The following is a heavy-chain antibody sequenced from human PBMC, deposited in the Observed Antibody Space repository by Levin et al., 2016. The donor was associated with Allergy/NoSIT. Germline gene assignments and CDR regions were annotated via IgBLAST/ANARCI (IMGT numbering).Heavy chain of an antibody. V-gene: IGHV1-3*01. CDR1: GYTFTSYA. D-gene: IGHD2-15*01. J-gene: IGHJ5*02. Sequence: ASVKVSCKASGYTFTSYAMHWVRQAPGQRLEWMGWINAGNGNTKYSQKFQGRVTITRDTSASTAYMELSSLRSEDTAVYYCARARQYCSGGSCWVYGWFDPWGQGTLVTVSS. CDR2: INAGNGNT. CDR3: ARARQYCSGGSCWVYGWFDP.